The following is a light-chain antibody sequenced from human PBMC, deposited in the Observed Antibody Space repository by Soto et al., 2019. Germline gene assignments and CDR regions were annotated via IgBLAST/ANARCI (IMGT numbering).Light chain of an antibody. V-gene: IGLV2-14*01. J-gene: IGLJ1*01. CDR1: SSDVGGYNY. CDR3: NSYTSSSTHV. CDR2: DVS. Sequence: QSALTQPASVSASPGQSITISCTGTSSDVGGYNYVSWYQQHPGKAPKLMIYDVSIRPSGVSDRFSGSKSGNTASLTISGLQAEDEADYYCNSYTSSSTHVFGTGTKVTVL.